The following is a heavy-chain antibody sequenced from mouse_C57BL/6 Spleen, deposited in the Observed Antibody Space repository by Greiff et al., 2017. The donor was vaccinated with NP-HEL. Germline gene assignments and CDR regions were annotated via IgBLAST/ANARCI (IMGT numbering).Heavy chain of an antibody. CDR2: ISDGGSYT. D-gene: IGHD2-4*01. CDR1: GFTFSSYA. Sequence: EVQVVESGGGLVKPGGSLKLSCAASGFTFSSYAMSWVRQTPEKRLEWVATISDGGSYTYYPDNVKGRFTISRDNAKNNLYLQMSHLKSEDTAMYYCARGDYDGDYWGQGTTLTVSS. J-gene: IGHJ2*01. V-gene: IGHV5-4*01. CDR3: ARGDYDGDY.